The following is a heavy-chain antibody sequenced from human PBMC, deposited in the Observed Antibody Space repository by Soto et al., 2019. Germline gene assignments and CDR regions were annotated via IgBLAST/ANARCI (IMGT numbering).Heavy chain of an antibody. V-gene: IGHV4-30-4*01. CDR1: GGSISSGDYY. CDR2: IYYSGST. CDR3: ARVGETSYFDY. J-gene: IGHJ4*02. Sequence: QVQLQESGPGLLKPSQTLSLTCTVSGGSISSGDYYWSWIRQPPGKGLEWIGYIYYSGSTYYNPSLKSRVTISVDTSKHQFTLKLSSVTAADTAVYYCARVGETSYFDYWGQGTLVTVSS. D-gene: IGHD3-16*01.